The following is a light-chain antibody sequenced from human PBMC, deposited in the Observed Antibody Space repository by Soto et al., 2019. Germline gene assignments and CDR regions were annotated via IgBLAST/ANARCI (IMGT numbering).Light chain of an antibody. Sequence: QSMLTQSPSVSGTPVQRVTIACSGSSSNIGSNAVNWYHQLPGTAPKLLINGNSQRPSGVPDRFSGSKSGTSASLAISGLQSEDEADYYCSAWDDSLNGWVFGGGTKLTVL. CDR3: SAWDDSLNGWV. V-gene: IGLV1-44*01. CDR1: SSNIGSNA. J-gene: IGLJ3*02. CDR2: GNS.